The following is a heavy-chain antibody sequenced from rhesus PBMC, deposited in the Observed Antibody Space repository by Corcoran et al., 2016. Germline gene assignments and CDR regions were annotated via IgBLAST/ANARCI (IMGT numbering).Heavy chain of an antibody. V-gene: IGHV3S5*01. J-gene: IGHJ4*01. CDR2: INSGGGST. Sequence: EVQLVETGGGLVQPGGSLKLSCAASGFTFSSYGMSWARQAPGTGLEWVSAINSGGGSTYYADSVKGRFTISRDNSKNTLSLQMNSLRAEDTAVYYCAKEIYSGSYYYFDYWGQGVLVTVSS. CDR3: AKEIYSGSYYYFDY. CDR1: GFTFSSYG. D-gene: IGHD3-16*01.